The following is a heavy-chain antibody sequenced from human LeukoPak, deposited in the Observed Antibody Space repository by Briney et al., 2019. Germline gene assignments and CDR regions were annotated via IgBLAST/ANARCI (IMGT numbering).Heavy chain of an antibody. V-gene: IGHV3-21*01. CDR2: INSISTYI. J-gene: IGHJ4*02. CDR3: AREGQTFDY. CDR1: GFTFSTYT. Sequence: GGSLRLSCAASGFTFSTYTMNWVRQAPGEGLEWVSSINSISTYISYADSVKGRFTISRDNAENSLYLQMNTLRAEDTAVYYCAREGQTFDYWAQGTLVTVSS.